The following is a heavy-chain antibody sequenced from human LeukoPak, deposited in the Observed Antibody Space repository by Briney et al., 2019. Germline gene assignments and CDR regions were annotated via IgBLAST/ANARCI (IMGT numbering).Heavy chain of an antibody. Sequence: PGRSLRLSCAASGFTFSSYGMHWVRQTPGKGLEWVAVIWYDGSNKYYADSVKGRFTISRDNSKNTLYLQMNSLRAEDTAVYYCARDRAGYFDYWGQGTLVTVSS. V-gene: IGHV3-33*01. J-gene: IGHJ4*02. CDR1: GFTFSSYG. CDR2: IWYDGSNK. CDR3: ARDRAGYFDY.